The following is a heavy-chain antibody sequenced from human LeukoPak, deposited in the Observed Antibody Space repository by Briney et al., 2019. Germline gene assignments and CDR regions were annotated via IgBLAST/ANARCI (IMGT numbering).Heavy chain of an antibody. Sequence: GGSLRLSCAASGFTCSSYAMSWVRQAPGKGLEWVSAISGSGGSTYYADSVKGRFTISRDNSKNTLYLQMNSLRAEDTAVYYCAASGYSSGWYYYWGQGTLVTVSS. CDR3: AASGYSSGWYYY. D-gene: IGHD6-19*01. V-gene: IGHV3-23*01. J-gene: IGHJ4*02. CDR1: GFTCSSYA. CDR2: ISGSGGST.